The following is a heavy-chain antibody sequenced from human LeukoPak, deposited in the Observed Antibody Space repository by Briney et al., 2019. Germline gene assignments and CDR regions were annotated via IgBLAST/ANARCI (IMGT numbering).Heavy chain of an antibody. CDR1: GYIFTDYY. CDR2: IKPDSGVT. Sequence: GASVKVSCKASGYIFTDYYIHWVRQAPGQGLEWVGWIKPDSGVTNYAQNLQGRATLTRDTSFNTAYMELSRLRFDDTAVYYCARLDPIAMPSIPPFDWGQGTLVTVSS. D-gene: IGHD2-2*01. V-gene: IGHV1-2*02. J-gene: IGHJ4*02. CDR3: ARLDPIAMPSIPPFD.